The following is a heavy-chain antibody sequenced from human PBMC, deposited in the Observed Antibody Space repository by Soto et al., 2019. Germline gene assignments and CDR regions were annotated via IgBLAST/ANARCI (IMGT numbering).Heavy chain of an antibody. CDR3: ARDLGAFIGLSYYYYGMDV. CDR2: ISYDGSNK. J-gene: IGHJ6*02. CDR1: GFTFSSYA. Sequence: GGSLRLSCAASGFTFSSYAMHWVRQAPGKGLEWVAVISYDGSNKYYADSVKGRFTISRDNSKNTLYLQMNSLRAEDTAVYYCARDLGAFIGLSYYYYGMDVWGQGTTVTVSS. D-gene: IGHD3-3*02. V-gene: IGHV3-30-3*01.